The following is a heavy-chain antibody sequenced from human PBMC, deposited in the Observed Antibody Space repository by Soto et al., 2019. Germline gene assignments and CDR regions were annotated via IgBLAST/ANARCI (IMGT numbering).Heavy chain of an antibody. CDR2: IYYSGST. CDR3: ARSSPVVTAP. J-gene: IGHJ5*02. D-gene: IGHD2-21*02. CDR1: GGSISSGGYY. Sequence: QVQLQESGPGLVKPSQTLSLTCTVSGGSISSGGYYWSWIRQHPGKGLEWIGYIYYSGSTYYNPSLTVRITISVDTSKNQFSLKLSSVTAADTAVYYCARSSPVVTAPWGQGTLVTVSS. V-gene: IGHV4-31*03.